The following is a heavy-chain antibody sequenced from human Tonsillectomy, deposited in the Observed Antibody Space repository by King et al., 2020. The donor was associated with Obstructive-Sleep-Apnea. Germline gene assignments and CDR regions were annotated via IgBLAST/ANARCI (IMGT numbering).Heavy chain of an antibody. CDR2: IYTGDYDT. J-gene: IGHJ3*02. V-gene: IGHV5-51*01. CDR1: GYSFTSYW. D-gene: IGHD6-13*01. CDR3: ARRESGTGAFDI. Sequence: QLVQSGAEVRKPGESLKSSCKGSGYSFTSYWIGWVRQMPGKGLEWMGIIYTGDYDTTYGPTFQGQVTISADKSISTAYLQWRSLKASDTAMYYCARRESGTGAFDIWGQGTMVTVSS.